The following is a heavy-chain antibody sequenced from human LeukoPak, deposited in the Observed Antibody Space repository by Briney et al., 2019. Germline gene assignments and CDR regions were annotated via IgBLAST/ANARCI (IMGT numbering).Heavy chain of an antibody. V-gene: IGHV1-46*01. Sequence: RGASVKVSCKASGYTFTSYYMHWVRQAPGQGLEWMGIINPSGGSTSYAQKFQGRVTMTRDTSISTAYMELSRLRSDDTAVYYYARGSWIDIDYWGQGTLVTVSS. CDR2: INPSGGST. CDR3: ARGSWIDIDY. D-gene: IGHD3-10*01. CDR1: GYTFTSYY. J-gene: IGHJ4*02.